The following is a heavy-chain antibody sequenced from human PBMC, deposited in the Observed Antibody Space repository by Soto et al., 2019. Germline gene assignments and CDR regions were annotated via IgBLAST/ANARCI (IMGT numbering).Heavy chain of an antibody. J-gene: IGHJ5*02. CDR2: IKQDGSEK. CDR1: GFTFSSYW. D-gene: IGHD6-19*01. Sequence: GGSLRLSCAASGFTFSSYWMSWVRQAPGKGLEWVANIKQDGSEKYYVDSVKGRFTISRDNAKNSLYLQMNSLRAEDTAVYYCARDTPGGWYEGNWFDPWGQGTLVTVSS. V-gene: IGHV3-7*01. CDR3: ARDTPGGWYEGNWFDP.